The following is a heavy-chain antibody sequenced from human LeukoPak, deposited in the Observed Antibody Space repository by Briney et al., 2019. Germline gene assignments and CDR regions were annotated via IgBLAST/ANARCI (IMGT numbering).Heavy chain of an antibody. Sequence: GGSLRLSCVASGVTFSSYAMSWVRQAPGKGLVWVSRIDGDGSSTNYADSVKGRFTISRDNAKNTLYLQMNSLRAEDTAVYYCARGYSGYFYYWGQGTLVTVSS. J-gene: IGHJ4*02. CDR3: ARGYSGYFYY. V-gene: IGHV3-74*01. D-gene: IGHD5-12*01. CDR2: IDGDGSST. CDR1: GVTFSSYA.